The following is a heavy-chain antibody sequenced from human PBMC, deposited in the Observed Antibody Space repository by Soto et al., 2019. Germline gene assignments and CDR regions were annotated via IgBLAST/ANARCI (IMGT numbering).Heavy chain of an antibody. CDR2: TRNKVNSYTT. CDR1: AFKISDYY. Sequence: EVQLVESGGGLVQPGGSLRLSCAAAAFKISDYYMDWVRQAPEMGMEWVARTRNKVNSYTTEYAASVKGRFTISRDDSKNSVYLQMNNLKTEDTAVYYCARGGRTYWRYFDSWGQGTLVSVSS. CDR3: ARGGRTYWRYFDS. J-gene: IGHJ4*02. D-gene: IGHD1-26*01. V-gene: IGHV3-72*01.